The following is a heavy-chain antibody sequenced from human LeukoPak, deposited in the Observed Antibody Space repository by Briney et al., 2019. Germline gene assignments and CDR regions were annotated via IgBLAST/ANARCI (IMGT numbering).Heavy chain of an antibody. J-gene: IGHJ4*02. Sequence: GASLRLSCAASGFTFSNYAMSWVRQAPGKGLEWVSAITGGGSGIYYADSMKMRFTISRDYSKNTLYLHINSLRAEDTAVYYCAKWGDYDVLTGYYVSDYWGQGTLVTVSS. V-gene: IGHV3-23*01. CDR2: ITGGGSGI. CDR1: GFTFSNYA. D-gene: IGHD3-9*01. CDR3: AKWGDYDVLTGYYVSDY.